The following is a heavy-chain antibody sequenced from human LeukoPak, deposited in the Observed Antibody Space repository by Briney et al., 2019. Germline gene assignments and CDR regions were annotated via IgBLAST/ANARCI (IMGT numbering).Heavy chain of an antibody. J-gene: IGHJ4*02. CDR2: IRSKAYGGTT. CDR3: AKDPS. CDR1: GFTFGDYA. V-gene: IGHV3-49*04. Sequence: GGSLRLSCTASGFTFGDYAMSWVRQAPGKGLEWVGFIRSKAYGGTTEYAASVKGRFTISRDDSKSIAYLQMNSLKTEDTAVYYCAKDPSWGQGTLVTVSS.